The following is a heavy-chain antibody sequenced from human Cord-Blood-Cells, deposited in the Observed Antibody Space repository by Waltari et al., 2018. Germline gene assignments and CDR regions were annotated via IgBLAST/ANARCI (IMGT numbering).Heavy chain of an antibody. Sequence: QVQLVQSGSELKKPGASVKVSCKASGYTFTSYAMNWVRQAPGQGLEWVGWLKTHTRNPTYAQGFTGRFVFSLDTPVSQAYLQICSLRAEGTAVYYCAGDPAGGSGYDFDYWGQRTLVTVSS. CDR2: LKTHTRNP. CDR1: GYTFTSYA. D-gene: IGHD5-12*01. J-gene: IGHJ4*02. CDR3: AGDPAGGSGYDFDY. V-gene: IGHV7-4-1*01.